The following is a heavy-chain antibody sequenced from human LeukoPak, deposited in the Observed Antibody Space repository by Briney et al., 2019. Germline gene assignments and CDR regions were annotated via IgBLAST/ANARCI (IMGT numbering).Heavy chain of an antibody. V-gene: IGHV3-48*04. Sequence: PGGSLRLSCAASGFTFSSYSMNWVRQAPGKGLEWVSYISSSSSSIQYADSVKGRFTISRDNAKNSLYLQMNSLRAEDTAVYYCAREVSVGSRGPPDFDYWGQGTLVTVSS. CDR1: GFTFSSYS. CDR2: ISSSSSSI. J-gene: IGHJ4*02. CDR3: AREVSVGSRGPPDFDY. D-gene: IGHD5/OR15-5a*01.